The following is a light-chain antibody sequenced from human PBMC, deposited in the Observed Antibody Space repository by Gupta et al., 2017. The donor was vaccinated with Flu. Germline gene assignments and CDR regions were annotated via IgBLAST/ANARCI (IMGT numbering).Light chain of an antibody. V-gene: IGLV2-14*01. Sequence: QSALTQPASVSGSLGQSITISCTGTSSDVGAYNYVSWYQQYPGKAPKLLVYEVTASLSDRLSASKSGNTASLTISGRQAADEAHYYCMSDTTSGTLVFGGGTKVTVL. CDR3: MSDTTSGTLV. CDR1: SSDVGAYNY. CDR2: EV. J-gene: IGLJ2*01.